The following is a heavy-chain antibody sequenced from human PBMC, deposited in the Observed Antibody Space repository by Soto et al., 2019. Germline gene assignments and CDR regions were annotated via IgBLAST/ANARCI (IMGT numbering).Heavy chain of an antibody. D-gene: IGHD1-1*01. J-gene: IGHJ6*02. Sequence: PSETLSLTCTVSGGSVNSGGYNCTCIRQHPGKGLEWIGDTYYSGSTYYNPSLKSRVTISIDTSTNHFSLHLSALTAADTAVYYCARAPIPNWNYYGMDVWGQGTTVTV. CDR3: ARAPIPNWNYYGMDV. CDR1: GGSVNSGGYN. V-gene: IGHV4-31*03. CDR2: TYYSGST.